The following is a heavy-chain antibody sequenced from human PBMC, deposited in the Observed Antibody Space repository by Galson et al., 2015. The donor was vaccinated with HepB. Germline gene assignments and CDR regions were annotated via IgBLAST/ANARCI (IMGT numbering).Heavy chain of an antibody. CDR3: ARIDGDCSSTSCYSFDI. CDR1: GFSLSNARMG. Sequence: PALVKPTQTLTLTCTVSGFSLSNARMGVSWIRQPPGKALEWLAHIFSKDEKSYSTSLKSRLTISKYTSKNQVVLTMTNMGPVDTATYYCARIDGDCSSTSCYSFDIWGQGTMVTVSS. V-gene: IGHV2-26*01. CDR2: IFSKDEK. D-gene: IGHD2-2*02. J-gene: IGHJ3*02.